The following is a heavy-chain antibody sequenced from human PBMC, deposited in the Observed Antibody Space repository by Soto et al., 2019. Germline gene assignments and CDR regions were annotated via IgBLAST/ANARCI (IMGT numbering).Heavy chain of an antibody. Sequence: AXVKVSCWTAGVTFISYAISWVRQAPGQGLEWMGGIIPIFGTANYAQKFQGRVTITADESTSTAYMELSSLRSEDTAVYYCATLSGIAEAGNKLGFNAFDIWGQGTMVTVSS. CDR1: GVTFISYA. D-gene: IGHD6-13*01. CDR3: ATLSGIAEAGNKLGFNAFDI. J-gene: IGHJ3*02. V-gene: IGHV1-69*13. CDR2: IIPIFGTA.